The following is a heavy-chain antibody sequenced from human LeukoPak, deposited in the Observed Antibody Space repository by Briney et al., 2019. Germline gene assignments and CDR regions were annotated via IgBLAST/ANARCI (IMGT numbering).Heavy chain of an antibody. D-gene: IGHD6-6*01. CDR3: ATISPSGGQYSSSSIDY. J-gene: IGHJ4*02. CDR1: GFTFSSYW. Sequence: GGSLRLSCAASGFTFSSYWMHWVRQAPGKGLVWVSRINTDGSSTSYADSVKGRFTISRDNAKNSLYPQMNSLRAEDTAVYYCATISPSGGQYSSSSIDYWGQGTLVTVSA. V-gene: IGHV3-74*01. CDR2: INTDGSST.